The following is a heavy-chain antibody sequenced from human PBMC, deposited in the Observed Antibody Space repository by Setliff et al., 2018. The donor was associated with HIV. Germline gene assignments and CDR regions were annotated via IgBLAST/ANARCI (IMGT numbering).Heavy chain of an antibody. J-gene: IGHJ4*02. CDR3: ARHYNVNYYVRKDFDY. D-gene: IGHD1-26*01. CDR2: IYYTGST. CDR1: GASISSSSYY. Sequence: KSSETLSLTCSVSGASISSSSYYWGWIRQPPGKGLEWIGSIYYTGSTYYNPSLKSRVTISVDTSKNQFSLKLSSVTAADTAVYYCARHYNVNYYVRKDFDYWGQGTLVTVS. V-gene: IGHV4-39*01.